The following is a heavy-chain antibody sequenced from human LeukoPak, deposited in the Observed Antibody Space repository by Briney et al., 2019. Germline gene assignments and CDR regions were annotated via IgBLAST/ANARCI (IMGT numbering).Heavy chain of an antibody. CDR1: GYIFINYG. CDR3: ATHGTYCGGDCYSYF. J-gene: IGHJ4*01. Sequence: ASVKVSCKASGYIFINYGINWVRQAPGQGLEWMGWISPYSGNTNYAQKLQGRVTMTTDTSTSTAYMELRSLTSDDTAVYYSATHGTYCGGDCYSYFWGHGPLITVSS. V-gene: IGHV1-18*01. D-gene: IGHD2-21*01. CDR2: ISPYSGNT.